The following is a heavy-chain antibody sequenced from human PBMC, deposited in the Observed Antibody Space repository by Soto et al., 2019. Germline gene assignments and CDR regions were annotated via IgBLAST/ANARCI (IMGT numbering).Heavy chain of an antibody. D-gene: IGHD6-6*01. CDR1: GFTFSSYA. V-gene: IGHV3-30-3*01. J-gene: IGHJ4*02. CDR3: ARDRDRSSSQRFDY. CDR2: ISYDGSNK. Sequence: QVQLVESGGGVVQPGRSLRLSCAASGFTFSSYAMHWVRQAPGKGLEWVAVISYDGSNKYYADSVKGRFTISRDNSKNTRYLQMNSLRAEDTAVYYCARDRDRSSSQRFDYWGQGTLVTVSS.